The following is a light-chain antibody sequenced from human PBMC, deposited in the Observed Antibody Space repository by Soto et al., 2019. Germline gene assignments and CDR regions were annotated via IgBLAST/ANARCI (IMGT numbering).Light chain of an antibody. Sequence: DIQMTQSPSSVSASLGDRVTITCRASQGISSWLAWYQQKPGKAPKLLIYKASTLKSGVPSRFSGSGSGTEFNLTISSLQTDDFATYYCQHYNSYSEAFGQGTKVDIK. V-gene: IGKV1-5*03. CDR2: KAS. CDR1: QGISSW. CDR3: QHYNSYSEA. J-gene: IGKJ1*01.